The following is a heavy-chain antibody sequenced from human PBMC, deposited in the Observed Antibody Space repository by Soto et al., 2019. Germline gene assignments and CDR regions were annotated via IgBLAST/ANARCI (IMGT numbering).Heavy chain of an antibody. V-gene: IGHV1-69*13. CDR1: GGTISSYA. Sequence: SLKVACXASGGTISSYAISWVRQATGQGLEWMGGIIPIFGTANYAQKFQGRVTITADESTSTAYMELSSLRSEDTAVYYCARDHRARYSGYDGYYYGMDVWGQGTTVTVSS. J-gene: IGHJ6*02. D-gene: IGHD5-12*01. CDR2: IIPIFGTA. CDR3: ARDHRARYSGYDGYYYGMDV.